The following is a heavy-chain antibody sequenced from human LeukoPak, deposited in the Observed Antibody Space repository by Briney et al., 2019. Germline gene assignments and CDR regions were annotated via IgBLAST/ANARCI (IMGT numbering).Heavy chain of an antibody. CDR1: GFTFSTYA. V-gene: IGHV4-34*01. D-gene: IGHD6-13*01. J-gene: IGHJ4*02. CDR2: IKHSGST. Sequence: GSLRLSCAASGFTFSTYAMSWIRQPPGKGLEWIGEIKHSGSTNYNPSLKSRVTISVDTSKKQFSLKLSSVTAADTAVYYCARGVGAAAGLPPFDYWGQGTLVTVSS. CDR3: ARGVGAAAGLPPFDY.